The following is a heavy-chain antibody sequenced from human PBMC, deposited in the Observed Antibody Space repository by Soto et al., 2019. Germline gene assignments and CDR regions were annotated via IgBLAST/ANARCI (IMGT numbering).Heavy chain of an antibody. D-gene: IGHD3-10*01. J-gene: IGHJ4*02. CDR3: ARDQDRTRELQGAGVDY. V-gene: IGHV1-69*08. CDR2: IIPILGIA. Sequence: QVQLVQSGAEVKKPGSSVKVSCKASGGTFSSYTISWVRQAPGQGLEWMGRIIPILGIANYAQKFQGRVTITADKSTSTAYMELSSLRSEDTAVYYCARDQDRTRELQGAGVDYWGQGTLVTVSS. CDR1: GGTFSSYT.